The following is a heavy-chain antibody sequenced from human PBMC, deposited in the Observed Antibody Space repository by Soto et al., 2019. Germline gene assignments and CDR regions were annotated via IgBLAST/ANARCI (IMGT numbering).Heavy chain of an antibody. CDR3: VRDQDSRGYSVFNL. CDR2: ISNDGSST. D-gene: IGHD3-22*01. J-gene: IGHJ5*02. Sequence: GVLRLSCAASGFTLNSFFMHWVRQAPGKGLMWVSRISNDGSSTTYADSVKGRFTISRDNARNTLYLQLNSLRADDTAVYFCVRDQDSRGYSVFNLWGQGAQVTVSS. V-gene: IGHV3-74*01. CDR1: GFTLNSFF.